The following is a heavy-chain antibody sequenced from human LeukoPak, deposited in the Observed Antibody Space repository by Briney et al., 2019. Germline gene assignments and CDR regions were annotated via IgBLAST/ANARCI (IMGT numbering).Heavy chain of an antibody. CDR1: GFTFSSYA. V-gene: IGHV3-23*01. D-gene: IGHD3-9*01. J-gene: IGHJ5*02. CDR3: AREGVPYYDISNWFDP. Sequence: PGGSLRLSCAASGFTFSSYAMSWFRQAPGKGLEWVSCISGSGVSTYYADSVKGRFTISRDNSKNTLYLQMNSLRAEDTAVYYCAREGVPYYDISNWFDPWGQGTLVTVSA. CDR2: ISGSGVST.